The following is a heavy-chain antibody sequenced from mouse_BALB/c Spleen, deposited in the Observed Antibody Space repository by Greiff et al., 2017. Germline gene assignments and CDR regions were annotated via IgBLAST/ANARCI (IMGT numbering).Heavy chain of an antibody. D-gene: IGHD1-1*01. Sequence: EVKLVESGGGLVKPGGSLKLSCAASGFTFSSYAMSWVRQTPEKRLEWVASISSGGSTYYPDSVKGRFTISRDNARNLLYLQMSSLRSEDTAMYYCARGPYYYGSSLYAMDYWGQGTSVTVSS. J-gene: IGHJ4*01. V-gene: IGHV5-6-5*01. CDR2: ISSGGST. CDR3: ARGPYYYGSSLYAMDY. CDR1: GFTFSSYA.